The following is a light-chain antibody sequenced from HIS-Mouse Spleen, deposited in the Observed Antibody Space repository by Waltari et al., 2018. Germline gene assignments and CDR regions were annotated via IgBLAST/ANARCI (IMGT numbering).Light chain of an antibody. CDR1: SSDVGGYNY. Sequence: QSALTQPASVSGSPGQSITISCTGTSSDVGGYNYVSWYQQHPGKAPKLMIYEVSNRPSGVSNRCAGSKSGNTASLTISGLQAEDEADYYCSSYTSSSINWVFGGGTKLTVL. V-gene: IGLV2-14*01. CDR3: SSYTSSSINWV. CDR2: EVS. J-gene: IGLJ3*02.